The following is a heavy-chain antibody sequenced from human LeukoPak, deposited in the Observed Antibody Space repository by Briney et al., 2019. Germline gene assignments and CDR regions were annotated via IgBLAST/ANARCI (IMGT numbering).Heavy chain of an antibody. D-gene: IGHD3-9*01. CDR1: GFTFGDYA. Sequence: QTGRSLRLSFTASGFTFGDYAMSWVRQAPGKGLEWVGFIRSKAYGGTTEYAASVKGRFTISRDDSKSFAYLQMNSLKTEDTAVYYCTRDSPYYDILTGYNDYWGQGTLVTVSS. CDR2: IRSKAYGGTT. V-gene: IGHV3-49*04. CDR3: TRDSPYYDILTGYNDY. J-gene: IGHJ4*02.